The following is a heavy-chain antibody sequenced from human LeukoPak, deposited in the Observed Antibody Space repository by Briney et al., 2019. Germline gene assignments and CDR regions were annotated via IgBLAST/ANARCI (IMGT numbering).Heavy chain of an antibody. CDR2: IYHSGST. Sequence: SETLSLTCTVSGYSISSGYYWGWIRQPPGQGLEWIGSIYHSGSTYYNPSLKSRVTISVDTSKNQFSLKLSSVTAADTAVYYCARDPGSSFWFDPWGQGTLVTVSS. D-gene: IGHD6-13*01. J-gene: IGHJ5*02. CDR3: ARDPGSSFWFDP. CDR1: GYSISSGYY. V-gene: IGHV4-38-2*02.